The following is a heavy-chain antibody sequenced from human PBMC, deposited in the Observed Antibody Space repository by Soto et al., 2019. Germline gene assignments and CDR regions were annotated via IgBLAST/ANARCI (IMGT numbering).Heavy chain of an antibody. Sequence: PGGSLRLSCAASGFTVSSNYMSWVRQAPGKGLEWVSVIYSGGSTYYADSVKGRFTISRDNSKNTLYLQMNSLRAEDTAVYYCAKDMTHDDFLVLLAGRNRAFDIWGQGTMVTVSS. J-gene: IGHJ3*02. D-gene: IGHD2-15*01. CDR1: GFTVSSNY. V-gene: IGHV3-66*01. CDR3: AKDMTHDDFLVLLAGRNRAFDI. CDR2: IYSGGST.